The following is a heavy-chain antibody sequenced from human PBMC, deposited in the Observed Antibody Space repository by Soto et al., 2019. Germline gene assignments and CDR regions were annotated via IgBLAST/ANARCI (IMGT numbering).Heavy chain of an antibody. V-gene: IGHV1-18*01. CDR1: GYTFTSYG. Sequence: SVKVSLKASGYTFTSYGISWVRQAPGQGLEWMGWISAYNGNTNYAQKLQGRVTMTTDTSTSTAYMELRSLRSDDTAVYYCARSRAGVVVPAAILSYWGQGTLVTVSS. D-gene: IGHD2-2*01. CDR2: ISAYNGNT. J-gene: IGHJ4*02. CDR3: ARSRAGVVVPAAILSY.